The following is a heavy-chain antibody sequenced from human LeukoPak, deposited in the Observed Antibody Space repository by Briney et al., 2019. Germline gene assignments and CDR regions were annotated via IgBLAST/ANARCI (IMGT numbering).Heavy chain of an antibody. D-gene: IGHD5-24*01. CDR2: IYYSGST. V-gene: IGHV4-59*01. CDR3: ARGIKRWLQLGYFDY. CDR1: GGSFSGYY. J-gene: IGHJ4*02. Sequence: PSETLSLTCAVYGGSFSGYYWSWIRQPPGKGLEWIGYIYYSGSTNYNPSLKSRVTTSVDTSKNQFSLKLSSVTAADTAVYYCARGIKRWLQLGYFDYWGQGTLVTVSS.